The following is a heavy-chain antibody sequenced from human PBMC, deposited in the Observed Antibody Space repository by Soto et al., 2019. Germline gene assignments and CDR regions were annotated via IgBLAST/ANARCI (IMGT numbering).Heavy chain of an antibody. V-gene: IGHV4-34*01. Sequence: SETLSLTCAVYGGSFSGYYWSWIRQPPGKGLEWIGEINHSGSTNYNPSLKSRVTISVDTSKNQFSLKLSSVTAADTAVYYCARGLNTFEYCSSTSCYGDYFDYWGQGTLVTVSS. J-gene: IGHJ4*02. CDR1: GGSFSGYY. CDR3: ARGLNTFEYCSSTSCYGDYFDY. D-gene: IGHD2-2*01. CDR2: INHSGST.